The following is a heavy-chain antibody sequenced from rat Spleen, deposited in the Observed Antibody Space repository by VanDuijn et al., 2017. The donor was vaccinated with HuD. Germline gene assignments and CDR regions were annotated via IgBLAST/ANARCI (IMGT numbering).Heavy chain of an antibody. CDR1: GFTFSDYY. CDR2: INYDGSRT. D-gene: IGHD1-2*01. CDR3: ARPIPGGGFAY. Sequence: EVQLVESDGGLVQPGGSLKLSCAASGFTFSDYYMAWVRQAPTKGLEWVATINYDGSRTDYRDSVKGRFTISRDNVKNTLYLQMDSLRSEDTATYYCARPIPGGGFAYWGRGTLVTVSS. J-gene: IGHJ3*01. V-gene: IGHV5-29*01.